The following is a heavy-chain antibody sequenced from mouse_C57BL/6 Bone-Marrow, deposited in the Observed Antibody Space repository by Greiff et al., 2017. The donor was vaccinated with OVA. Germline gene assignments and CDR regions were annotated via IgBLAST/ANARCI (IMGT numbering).Heavy chain of an antibody. CDR3: TTPYYGSSPFDY. Sequence: DVQLQESGAELVRPGASVKLSCTASGFNIKDDYMHWVKQRPEQGLEWIGWIDPENGDTEYASKFQGKATITADTSSNTAYLQLSSLTSEDTAVYYCTTPYYGSSPFDYWGQGTTLTVSS. V-gene: IGHV14-4*01. CDR2: IDPENGDT. D-gene: IGHD1-1*01. J-gene: IGHJ2*01. CDR1: GFNIKDDY.